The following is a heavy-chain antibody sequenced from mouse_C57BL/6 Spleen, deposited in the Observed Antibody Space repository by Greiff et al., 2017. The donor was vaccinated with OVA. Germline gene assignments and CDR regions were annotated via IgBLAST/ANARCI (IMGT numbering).Heavy chain of an antibody. CDR1: GFTFSDYG. D-gene: IGHD1-1*01. J-gene: IGHJ4*01. Sequence: EVQLVESGGGLVKPGGSLKLSCAASGFTFSDYGMHWVRQAPEKGLEWVAYISSGSSTIYYADTVKGRFTISRDNAKNTLFLQMNSLRSEDTAMYYCARKYYGNAMDYWGQGTSVTVSS. CDR3: ARKYYGNAMDY. CDR2: ISSGSSTI. V-gene: IGHV5-17*01.